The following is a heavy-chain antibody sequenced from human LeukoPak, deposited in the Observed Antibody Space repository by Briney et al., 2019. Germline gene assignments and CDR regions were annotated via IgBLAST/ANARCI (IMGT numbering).Heavy chain of an antibody. V-gene: IGHV3-7*03. CDR2: IKQDGSEK. D-gene: IGHD3-10*01. Sequence: GGPLRLSCAASGFTFSSYWMSWVRQAPGKGLEWVANIKQDGSEKHYVDSVKGRFTISRDNAKNSLYLQMNSLRAEDTAVYYCASFYGSGSYYPYFDYWGQGTLVTVSS. CDR3: ASFYGSGSYYPYFDY. J-gene: IGHJ4*02. CDR1: GFTFSSYW.